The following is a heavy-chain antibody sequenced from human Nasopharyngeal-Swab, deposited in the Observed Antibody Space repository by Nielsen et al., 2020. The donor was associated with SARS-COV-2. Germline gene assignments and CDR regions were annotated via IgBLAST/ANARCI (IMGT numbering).Heavy chain of an antibody. D-gene: IGHD3-10*01. CDR1: GFSFDDYT. V-gene: IGHV3-9*01. Sequence: GGSLRLSCVASGFSFDDYTMHWVRQAPGKGLEWVSGISWKSGNMGYADSVKGRFTISRDNAKNSVYLQMNSLRPEDTALYYCAKTMVRGDFYYFLDVWGKGTTATVSS. CDR3: AKTMVRGDFYYFLDV. CDR2: ISWKSGNM. J-gene: IGHJ6*03.